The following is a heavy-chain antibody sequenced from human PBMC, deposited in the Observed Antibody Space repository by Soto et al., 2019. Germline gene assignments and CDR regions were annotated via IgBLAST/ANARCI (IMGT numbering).Heavy chain of an antibody. J-gene: IGHJ6*02. D-gene: IGHD1-26*01. CDR1: GGSISSSNW. V-gene: IGHV4-4*02. CDR3: ARDGYSGSYHGSNYYYYGMDV. Sequence: SETLSLTCAVSGGSISSSNWWSWVRQPPGKGLEWIGEIYHSGSTNYNPSLKSRVTISVDKSKNQFSLKLGSVTAADTAVYYCARDGYSGSYHGSNYYYYGMDVWGQGTTVTVSS. CDR2: IYHSGST.